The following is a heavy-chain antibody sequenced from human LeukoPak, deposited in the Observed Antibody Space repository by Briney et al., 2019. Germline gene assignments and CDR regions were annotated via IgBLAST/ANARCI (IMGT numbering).Heavy chain of an antibody. CDR3: ARQLQVCSGGSCYSGKGIDY. V-gene: IGHV4-59*01. D-gene: IGHD2-15*01. J-gene: IGHJ4*02. CDR1: GGSISSYY. Sequence: TSETLSLTCTVSGGSISSYYWSWIRQPPGKGLEWIGYTYYSGSTNYNPSLKSRVTISVDTSKNQFSLKLSSVTAADTAVYYCARQLQVCSGGSCYSGKGIDYWGQGTLVTVSS. CDR2: TYYSGST.